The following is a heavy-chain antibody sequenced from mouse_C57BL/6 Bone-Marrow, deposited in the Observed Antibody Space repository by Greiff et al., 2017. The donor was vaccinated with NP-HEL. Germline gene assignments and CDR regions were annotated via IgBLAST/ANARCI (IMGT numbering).Heavy chain of an antibody. J-gene: IGHJ1*03. CDR3: TSDYYGSTYWYFDV. D-gene: IGHD1-1*01. V-gene: IGHV5-9-1*02. CDR2: ISSGGDYI. CDR1: GFTFSSYA. Sequence: EVHLVESGEGLVKPGGSLKLSCAASGFTFSSYAMSWVRQTPEKRLEWVAYISSGGDYIYYADTVKGRFTISRDNARNTLYLQMSSLKSEDTAMYHCTSDYYGSTYWYFDVWGTGTTVTVSS.